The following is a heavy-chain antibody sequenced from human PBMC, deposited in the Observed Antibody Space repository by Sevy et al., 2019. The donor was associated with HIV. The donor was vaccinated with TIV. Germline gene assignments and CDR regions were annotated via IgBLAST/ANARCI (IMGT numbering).Heavy chain of an antibody. Sequence: GGSLRLSCAASGFTVSSNYMSWVRQAPGKGLEWVSVIYSGGSTYYADSVKGRFTISRHNSKNTLYLQMNSLRAEDTAVYYCARRRIAAAGLEPRGYMDVWGKGTTVTVSS. J-gene: IGHJ6*03. CDR1: GFTVSSNY. CDR2: IYSGGST. CDR3: ARRRIAAAGLEPRGYMDV. V-gene: IGHV3-53*04. D-gene: IGHD6-13*01.